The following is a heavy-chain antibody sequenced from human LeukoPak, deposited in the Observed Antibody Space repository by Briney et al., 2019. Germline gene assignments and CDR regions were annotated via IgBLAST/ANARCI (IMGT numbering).Heavy chain of an antibody. CDR3: ARRRYSSGWYYFDY. Sequence: SETLSLTCAVSGGSISSSNWWSWVRQPPGKGLEWIGEIYHSGSTNYNPSLKSRVTISVDKSKNQFSLKLSSVTAADTAVYYCARRRYSSGWYYFDYWGQGTLVTVSS. CDR2: IYHSGST. D-gene: IGHD6-19*01. J-gene: IGHJ4*02. V-gene: IGHV4-4*02. CDR1: GGSISSSNW.